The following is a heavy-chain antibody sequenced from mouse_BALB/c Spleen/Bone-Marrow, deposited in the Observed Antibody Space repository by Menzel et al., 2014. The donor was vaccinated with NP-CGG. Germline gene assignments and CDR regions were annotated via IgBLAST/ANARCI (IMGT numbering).Heavy chain of an antibody. CDR3: ASIWDWFAY. CDR2: ITSGGGNT. V-gene: IGHV5-9*02. CDR1: GFAFSSCD. Sequence: VQVVESGGGLVKPGGSLKLSCTATGFAFSSCDMSWGRQTPEKRLEWVATITSGGGNTYYTASVKRRFTLARDTSKNTLYLQMSRLRSEDTALYYCASIWDWFAYWGEGNLVTVSA. D-gene: IGHD4-1*01. J-gene: IGHJ3*01.